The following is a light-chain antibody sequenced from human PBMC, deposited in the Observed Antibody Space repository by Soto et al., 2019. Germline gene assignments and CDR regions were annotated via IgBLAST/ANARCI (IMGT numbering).Light chain of an antibody. CDR1: NTDIGGHKY. CDR2: EVT. Sequence: QSVLTQPPSASGSPGQSVTISCTGTNTDIGGHKYVSWYQHHPGKAPKLIIYEVTERPSGVPDRFSGSKSGNAASLTVSGLQADDEAIYYCSSYTGTNNFVLFGGGTKVNRP. V-gene: IGLV2-8*01. CDR3: SSYTGTNNFVL. J-gene: IGLJ2*01.